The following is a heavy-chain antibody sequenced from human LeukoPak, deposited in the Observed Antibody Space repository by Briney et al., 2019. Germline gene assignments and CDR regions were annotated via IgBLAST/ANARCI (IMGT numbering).Heavy chain of an antibody. CDR2: ISGSGGST. J-gene: IGHJ4*02. CDR1: GFTFSSYA. CDR3: ARDRGGYYYYPLDY. D-gene: IGHD3-22*01. Sequence: PGGSLRLSCAASGFTFSSYAMSWVRQAPGKGLEWVSAISGSGGSTYYADSVKGRFTISRDNSKNTLYLQMNSLRVEDTAIYYCARDRGGYYYYPLDYWGQGILVTVSS. V-gene: IGHV3-23*01.